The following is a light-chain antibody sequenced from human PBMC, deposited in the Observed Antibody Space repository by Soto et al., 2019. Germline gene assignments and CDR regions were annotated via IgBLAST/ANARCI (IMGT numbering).Light chain of an antibody. CDR1: QTIGAY. Sequence: DIQLTQSPSSLSASLGDRVTLTCRASQTIGAYLNWYQQKPDQAPRLLIHGGATLQRGVPSRFSGSGSRTEFTLTITDLQPEDFASYYCQQNFNFPLTFGGGTRVEIK. CDR3: QQNFNFPLT. J-gene: IGKJ4*01. V-gene: IGKV1-39*01. CDR2: GGA.